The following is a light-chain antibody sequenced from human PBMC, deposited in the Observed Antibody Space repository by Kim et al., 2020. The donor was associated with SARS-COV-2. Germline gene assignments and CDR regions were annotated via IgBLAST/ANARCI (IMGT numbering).Light chain of an antibody. J-gene: IGLJ3*02. CDR2: GNN. Sequence: GTRGTALCARGTSNSGMNDLYGYQQLPGTAPKRLIYGNNQRPSGVPDRFSGSKSGTSASLAISGLRSEDEADYYCAAWDDSLSGRVFGGGTQLTVL. CDR1: TSNSGMND. CDR3: AAWDDSLSGRV. V-gene: IGLV1-47*02.